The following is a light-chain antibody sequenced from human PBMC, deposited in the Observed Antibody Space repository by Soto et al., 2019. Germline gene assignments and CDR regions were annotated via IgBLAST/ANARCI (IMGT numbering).Light chain of an antibody. J-gene: IGKJ5*01. CDR3: QQYGTSLT. CDR1: QSISSCF. CDR2: GAS. Sequence: EIVLTQSPGSLSLSPGERATISCGASQSISSCFLACYQQTPGQAPRLLIYGASLQGTDIPDRISGSCSAAFFTLTISRLEHDVLAGYYCQQYGTSLTFGQGTRLEIK. V-gene: IGKV3-20*01.